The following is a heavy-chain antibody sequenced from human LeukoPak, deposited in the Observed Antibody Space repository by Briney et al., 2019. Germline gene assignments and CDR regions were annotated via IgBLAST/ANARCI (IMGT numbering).Heavy chain of an antibody. D-gene: IGHD5-18*01. V-gene: IGHV3-30*02. J-gene: IGHJ4*02. CDR1: GFTFTNYA. CDR2: IRYDGSNK. CDR3: AKAWSGYSYGSGFFDY. Sequence: GGSLRLSCAASGFTFTNYAMTWVRQVPGKGLEWVAFIRYDGSNKYYADSVKGRFTISRDNSKNTLYLQMNSLRAEDTAVYYCAKAWSGYSYGSGFFDYWGQGTLVTVSS.